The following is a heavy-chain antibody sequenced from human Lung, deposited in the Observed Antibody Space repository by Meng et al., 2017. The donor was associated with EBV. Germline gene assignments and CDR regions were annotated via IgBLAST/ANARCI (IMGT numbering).Heavy chain of an antibody. CDR3: ARGATSVFDL. J-gene: IGHJ2*01. V-gene: IGHV6-1*01. CDR1: GDSVSCSCAA. CDR2: TYYRSKWYN. Sequence: VPLQHSGPGLVKPSQTLSLTCVISGDSVSCSCAAWTWIRQSPSRGLEWLGRTYYRSKWYNDYAVFVKSRITINPDTSKNQFSLQLNAVTPEDTAVYYCARGATSVFDLWGRGTLVTVSS.